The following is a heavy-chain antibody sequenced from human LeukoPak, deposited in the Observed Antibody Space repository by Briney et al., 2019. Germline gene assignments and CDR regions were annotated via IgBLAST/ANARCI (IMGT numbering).Heavy chain of an antibody. CDR3: ARRIAARREFDC. J-gene: IGHJ4*02. CDR2: ISTNGGSI. Sequence: PGGSLRLSCSASGFTLSSCAMHWVRQAPGKGLEYVSGISTNGGSIYYADSVKGRFTISRDNSKNMLYLQMTSLRAEDTAVYYCARRIAARREFDCWGQGTLVTVSS. V-gene: IGHV3-64D*06. D-gene: IGHD6-6*01. CDR1: GFTLSSCA.